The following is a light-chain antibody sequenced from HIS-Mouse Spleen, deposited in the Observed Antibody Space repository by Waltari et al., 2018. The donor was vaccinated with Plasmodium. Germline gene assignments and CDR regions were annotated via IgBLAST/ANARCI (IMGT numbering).Light chain of an antibody. CDR2: EDS. CDR1: AFPKKY. V-gene: IGLV3-10*01. J-gene: IGLJ3*02. Sequence: SYELTPPPSASVSPGQTARITCAGDAFPKKYTYRYQQKSGQAPVLVIYEDSKRPSGIPERFSGSSSGTMATLTISGAQVEDEADYYCYSTDSSGNHRVFGGGTKLTVL. CDR3: YSTDSSGNHRV.